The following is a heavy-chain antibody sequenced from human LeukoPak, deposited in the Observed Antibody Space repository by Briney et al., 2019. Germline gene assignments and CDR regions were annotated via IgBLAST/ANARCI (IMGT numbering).Heavy chain of an antibody. CDR1: GYSISSYF. D-gene: IGHD6-13*01. CDR2: IYYSGST. J-gene: IGHJ6*02. Sequence: SDTLSLTCSVSGYSISSYFWTWIRQPAGKGLEWIGYIYYSGSTNYNPSLKSRVTISVDTSKNQFSLKLSSVTAADTAVFYCARLGAAAVRDYGSYYGMDVWGQGTTVTVSS. CDR3: ARLGAAAVRDYGSYYGMDV. V-gene: IGHV4-59*08.